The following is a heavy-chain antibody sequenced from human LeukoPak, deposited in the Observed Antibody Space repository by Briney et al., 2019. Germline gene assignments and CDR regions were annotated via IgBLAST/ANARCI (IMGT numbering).Heavy chain of an antibody. D-gene: IGHD2-2*01. Sequence: GGSLRLSCAASGFTFSSYAMSWVRQAPGKGLEWVSGISGNGGSTYYADSVKGRFTISRDNSKNTLYLQMNSLRAEDTAVYYCAKGNRYCSSTSCYQTSFDYWGQGTLVTVSS. CDR2: ISGNGGST. CDR3: AKGNRYCSSTSCYQTSFDY. J-gene: IGHJ4*02. V-gene: IGHV3-23*01. CDR1: GFTFSSYA.